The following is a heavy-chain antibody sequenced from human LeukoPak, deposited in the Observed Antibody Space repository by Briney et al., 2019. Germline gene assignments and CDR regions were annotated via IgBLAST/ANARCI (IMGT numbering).Heavy chain of an antibody. V-gene: IGHV3-30*14. D-gene: IGHD6-13*01. J-gene: IGHJ3*02. CDR2: ISYDGSNK. CDR3: ARFGGYSSSWHSTHDAFDI. Sequence: GSLRLSCAASGFTFSSYAMHWVRQAPGKGLEWVAVISYDGSNKYYADSVKGRFTISRDNSKNTLYLQMNSLRAEDTAVYYCARFGGYSSSWHSTHDAFDIWGQGTMVTVSS. CDR1: GFTFSSYA.